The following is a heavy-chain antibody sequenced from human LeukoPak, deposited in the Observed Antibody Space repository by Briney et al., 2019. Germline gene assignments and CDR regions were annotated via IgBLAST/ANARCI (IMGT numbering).Heavy chain of an antibody. J-gene: IGHJ5*02. CDR2: IYYSGST. V-gene: IGHV4-59*01. CDR3: ARGYPADTAMAPGWFDP. CDR1: GGSISSYY. Sequence: SETLSLTCTVSGGSISSYYWSWIRQPPGKGLEWIGYIYYSGSTNYNPSLKSRVTISVDTSKSQFSLKLSSVTAADTAVYYCARGYPADTAMAPGWFDPWGQGTLVTVSS. D-gene: IGHD5-18*01.